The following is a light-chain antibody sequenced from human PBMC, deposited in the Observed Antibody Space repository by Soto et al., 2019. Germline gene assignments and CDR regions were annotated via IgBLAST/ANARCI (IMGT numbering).Light chain of an antibody. CDR2: DVS. J-gene: IGLJ1*01. CDR3: SSYTSSSTRV. V-gene: IGLV2-14*01. Sequence: SVLTQPSPASWSPGQAITISRPGTSRDVGGYNFVSWYQQHPGKAPKLMIYDVSNRPSGVSNRFSGSKSGNTASLTISGLQAEDEADYYCSSYTSSSTRVFGTGTKVTVL. CDR1: SRDVGGYNF.